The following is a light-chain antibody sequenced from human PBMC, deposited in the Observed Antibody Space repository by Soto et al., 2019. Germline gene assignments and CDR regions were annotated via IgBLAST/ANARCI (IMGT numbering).Light chain of an antibody. CDR1: QSISNS. J-gene: IGKJ1*01. CDR2: GTS. CDR3: QQSHSSSWT. V-gene: IGKV1-39*01. Sequence: DIQLTQSPSSLSASVGDRVTITCRASQSISNSLNWYQQKPGKAPKLLIYGTSDLQGGVPSRFSGSGSGTEFTLTISSLQRDDFATYYCQQSHSSSWTFGQGTKVDIK.